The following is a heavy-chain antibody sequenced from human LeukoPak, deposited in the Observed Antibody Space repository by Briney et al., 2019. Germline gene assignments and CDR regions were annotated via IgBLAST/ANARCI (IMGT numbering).Heavy chain of an antibody. CDR1: GVTVSSNY. CDR3: ARLVTGTTVVNSGWFDP. CDR2: IYSGGGT. V-gene: IGHV3-66*04. D-gene: IGHD4-23*01. Sequence: GGSLRLSCAASGVTVSSNYMTWVRRAPGKGLEYVSVIYSGGGTYYADSVKGRFSISRDNSKSTLYLQMNSLRAEDTAVYYCARLVTGTTVVNSGWFDPWGQGTLVTVSS. J-gene: IGHJ5*02.